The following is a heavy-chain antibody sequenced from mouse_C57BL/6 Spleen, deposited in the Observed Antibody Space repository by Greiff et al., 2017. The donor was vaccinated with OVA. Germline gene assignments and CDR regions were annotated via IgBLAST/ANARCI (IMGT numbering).Heavy chain of an antibody. Sequence: QVQLQQSGPELVKPGASVKISCKASGYAFSSSWMNWVKQRPGKGLEWIGRIYPGDGDTNYNGKFKGKATLTADKSSSTAYMELSSLTSENSAVYFCARLAYYNYSFDYWGQGTTLTVSS. V-gene: IGHV1-82*01. D-gene: IGHD1-3*01. CDR2: IYPGDGDT. CDR3: ARLAYYNYSFDY. J-gene: IGHJ2*01. CDR1: GYAFSSSW.